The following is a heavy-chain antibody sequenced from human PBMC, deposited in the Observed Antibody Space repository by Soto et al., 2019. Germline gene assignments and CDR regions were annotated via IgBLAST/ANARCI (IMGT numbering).Heavy chain of an antibody. CDR2: INPRDNST. Sequence: QVQLVQSGAEVKKPGASVKVSCKESGYTFTSYYMHWVRQAPGQGLEWMGVINPRDNSTTYAQKFQGRVTMTRDTSTSTVYMELTSLRSEDTAVYYCARARGWFDPWGQGTLVTVSS. CDR3: ARARGWFDP. CDR1: GYTFTSYY. J-gene: IGHJ5*02. V-gene: IGHV1-46*01. D-gene: IGHD3-10*01.